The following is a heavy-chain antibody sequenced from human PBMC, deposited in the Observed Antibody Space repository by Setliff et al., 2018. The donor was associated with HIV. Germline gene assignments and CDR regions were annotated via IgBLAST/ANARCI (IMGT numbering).Heavy chain of an antibody. J-gene: IGHJ4*02. CDR3: TRVNDAYGRALDY. D-gene: IGHD1-1*01. CDR2: IKSKTDGGTS. Sequence: GGSLRLSCAASGFTFSNAWMNWVRQAPGKGLEWVGRIKSKTDGGTSDYAAPVKGRFTISRDDSKRIAYLQMNSLKTEDTGVYYCTRVNDAYGRALDYWGQGTLVTVSS. CDR1: GFTFSNAW. V-gene: IGHV3-15*01.